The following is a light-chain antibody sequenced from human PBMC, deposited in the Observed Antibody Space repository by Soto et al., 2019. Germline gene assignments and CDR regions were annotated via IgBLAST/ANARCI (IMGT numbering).Light chain of an antibody. J-gene: IGKJ1*01. CDR3: QQYDSYPWT. V-gene: IGKV1-5*01. Sequence: DIQMTQSPSTLSASIGDRVTITCRASQSLSGWLAWYQQTPGKAPKLLISDAFRLESGVPSRFRGSGSGTEVTLTINSLQPGDPATYYCQQYDSYPWTFGRGTKV. CDR2: DAF. CDR1: QSLSGW.